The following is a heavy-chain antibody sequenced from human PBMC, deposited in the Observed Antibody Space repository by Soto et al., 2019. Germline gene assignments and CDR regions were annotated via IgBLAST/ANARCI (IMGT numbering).Heavy chain of an antibody. CDR2: TYYRSKWYN. J-gene: IGHJ4*02. D-gene: IGHD3-9*01. CDR3: ARDRYDILTGYYTEFDY. Sequence: PSQTLSLTCAISGDSVSSNSAAWDWIRQSPSRGLEWLGRTYYRSKWYNDYAVSVKSRITINPDTSKNQFSLQLNSVTPEDTAVYYCARDRYDILTGYYTEFDYWGQGTLVTVPQ. CDR1: GDSVSSNSAA. V-gene: IGHV6-1*01.